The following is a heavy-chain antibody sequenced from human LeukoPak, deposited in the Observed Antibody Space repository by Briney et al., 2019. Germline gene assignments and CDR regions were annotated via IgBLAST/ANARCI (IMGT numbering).Heavy chain of an antibody. J-gene: IGHJ4*02. CDR1: GFTFSSYA. V-gene: IGHV3-23*01. Sequence: GGSLRLSCAASGFTFSSYAMSWVRQAPGKGLEWVSAISGSGVSTYYADSVKGRFTISRDNSKNTLCLQMNSLRAEDTAVYYCARSHRGGYYFDYWGQGTLVTVSS. D-gene: IGHD3-16*01. CDR3: ARSHRGGYYFDY. CDR2: ISGSGVST.